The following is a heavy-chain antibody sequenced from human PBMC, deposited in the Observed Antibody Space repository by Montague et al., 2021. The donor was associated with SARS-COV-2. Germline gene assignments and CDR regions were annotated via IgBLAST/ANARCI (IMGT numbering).Heavy chain of an antibody. D-gene: IGHD2-2*01. V-gene: IGHV4-61*02. CDR1: GDSISRNNLY. Sequence: TLSLTCTLSGDSISRNNLYWTWIRQPAGKGLEWIGRISTTGSPDYXXXLKSRVTLSLDTSKSQFSLRLSSVTAADTALYYCTIEGHITTICSGCPRNWFDPWGQGTLVTVSS. J-gene: IGHJ5*02. CDR2: ISTTGSP. CDR3: TIEGHITTICSGCPRNWFDP.